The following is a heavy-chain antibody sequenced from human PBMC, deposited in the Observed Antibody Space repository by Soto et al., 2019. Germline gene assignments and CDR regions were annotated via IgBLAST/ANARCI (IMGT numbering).Heavy chain of an antibody. CDR1: GYTFTTHY. Sequence: QVQLVQSGTEVKKPGASVKVSCKASGYTFTTHYMHWVRQAPGQGLEWMGIINPSGGRTTYALKFQGRVNMTSDTSTNTVYVELTSLRSEDTAIYFCARARENYGSGTFSPPLRYYFNSWGQGTLVTVSS. CDR2: INPSGGRT. CDR3: ARARENYGSGTFSPPLRYYFNS. J-gene: IGHJ4*02. V-gene: IGHV1-46*01. D-gene: IGHD3-10*01.